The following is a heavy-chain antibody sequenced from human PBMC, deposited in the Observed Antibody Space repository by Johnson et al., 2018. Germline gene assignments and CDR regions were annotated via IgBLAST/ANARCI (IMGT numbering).Heavy chain of an antibody. J-gene: IGHJ1*01. CDR3: AKDISRGGRAAAGTVGFQH. CDR1: GFTFDDYS. CDR2: ISWDGGST. Sequence: VQLQESGVVVVQPGGSLRLSCAASGFTFDDYSMPWVRQAPGKGLEWVSLISWDGGSTYYADSVKGRFTISRDNRKNSLYLQMNSLRTEDTALYYWAKDISRGGRAAAGTVGFQHWGQGTRGTVAS. V-gene: IGHV3-43*01. D-gene: IGHD6-13*01.